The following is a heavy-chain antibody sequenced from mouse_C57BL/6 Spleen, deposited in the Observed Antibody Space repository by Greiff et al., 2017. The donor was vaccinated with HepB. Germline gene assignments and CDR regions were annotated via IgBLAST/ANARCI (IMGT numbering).Heavy chain of an antibody. D-gene: IGHD4-1*01. CDR1: GFTFSDYG. CDR3: ARLGGPWFAY. Sequence: EVHLVESGGGLVKPGGSLKLSCAASGFTFSDYGMHWVRQAPEKGLEWVAYISSGSSTIYYADTVKGRFTISRDNAKNTLFLQMTSLRSEDTAMYYCARLGGPWFAYWGQGTLVTVSA. V-gene: IGHV5-17*01. CDR2: ISSGSSTI. J-gene: IGHJ3*01.